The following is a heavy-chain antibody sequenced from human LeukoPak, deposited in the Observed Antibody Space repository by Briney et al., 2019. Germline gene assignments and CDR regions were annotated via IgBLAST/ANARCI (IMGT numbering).Heavy chain of an antibody. J-gene: IGHJ4*02. CDR2: ISYDGSNK. CDR1: GFTFSSYG. Sequence: GGSLRLSCAASGFTFSSYGMHWVRQAPGKGLEWVAVISYDGSNKYYADSVEGRFTISRDNSKNTLYLQMNSLRAEDTAVYYCAKDPARGYFDYWGQGTLVTVSS. D-gene: IGHD3-10*01. CDR3: AKDPARGYFDY. V-gene: IGHV3-30*18.